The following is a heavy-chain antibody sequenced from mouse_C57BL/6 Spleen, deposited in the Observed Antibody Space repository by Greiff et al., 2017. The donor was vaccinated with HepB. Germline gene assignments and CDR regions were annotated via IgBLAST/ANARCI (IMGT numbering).Heavy chain of an antibody. V-gene: IGHV1-52*01. J-gene: IGHJ2*01. CDR2: IDPSDSET. Sequence: QVQLQQPGAELVRPGSSVKLSCKASGYTFTSYWMHWVKQRPIQGLEWIGNIDPSDSETHYNQKFKDKATLTVDKSSSTAYMQLSSLTSEDSAVYYWARKGNGDYFDYWGQGTTLTVSS. CDR1: GYTFTSYW. CDR3: ARKGNGDYFDY.